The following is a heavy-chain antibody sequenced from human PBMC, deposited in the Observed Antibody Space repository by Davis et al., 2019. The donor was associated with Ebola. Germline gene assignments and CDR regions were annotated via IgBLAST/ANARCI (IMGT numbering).Heavy chain of an antibody. J-gene: IGHJ4*02. CDR1: GGTFSSYA. D-gene: IGHD3-10*01. CDR2: IIPILGIA. CDR3: ARALRVGFDY. V-gene: IGHV1-69*04. Sequence: AASVKVSCKASGGTFSSYAISWVRQAPGQGLEWMGRIIPILGIANYAQKFQGRVTITRDTSASTAYMELSSLRSEDPAVYYCARALRVGFDYWGQGTLVTVSS.